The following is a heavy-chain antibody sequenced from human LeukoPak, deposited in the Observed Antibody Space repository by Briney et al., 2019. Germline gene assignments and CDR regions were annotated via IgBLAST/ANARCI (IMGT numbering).Heavy chain of an antibody. Sequence: GASVKVSCKASGYTFTSYAMHWVRQAPGQRLEWMGWINACNGNTKYSQKFQGRVTITRDTSASTAYMELSSLRSEDTAVYYCAREWSRGYDILSFPFDPWGQGTLVTVSS. J-gene: IGHJ5*02. CDR1: GYTFTSYA. D-gene: IGHD3-9*01. CDR3: AREWSRGYDILSFPFDP. CDR2: INACNGNT. V-gene: IGHV1-3*01.